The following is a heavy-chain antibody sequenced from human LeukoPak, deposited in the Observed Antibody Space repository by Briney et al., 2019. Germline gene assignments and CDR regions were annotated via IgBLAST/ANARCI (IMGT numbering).Heavy chain of an antibody. D-gene: IGHD6-19*01. CDR1: GFIFDDYG. CDR2: IDWNGGTT. V-gene: IGHV3-20*04. CDR3: AREVSSGWQVYYYYYGMDV. J-gene: IGHJ6*02. Sequence: GGSLRLSCIASGFIFDDYGMSWVRQAPGKGLGWVSGIDWNGGTTGYADSVKGRFTISRDNAKNSLYLQMNSLRAEDTAVYYCAREVSSGWQVYYYYYGMDVWGQGTTATVSS.